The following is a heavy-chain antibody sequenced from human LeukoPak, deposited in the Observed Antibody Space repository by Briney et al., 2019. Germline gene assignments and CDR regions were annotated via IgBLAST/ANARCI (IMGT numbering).Heavy chain of an antibody. CDR3: ARGLYDSSGYYYGGGLF. V-gene: IGHV3-30-3*01. CDR1: GFTFSSYA. Sequence: GGSLRLSCAASGFTFSSYAMHWVRQAPGKGLEWVAVISYDGSNKYYADSVKGRFTISRDNSKNTLYLQMNSLRAENTAVYYCARGLYDSSGYYYGGGLFWGQEPWSPSPQ. J-gene: IGHJ4*01. D-gene: IGHD3-22*01. CDR2: ISYDGSNK.